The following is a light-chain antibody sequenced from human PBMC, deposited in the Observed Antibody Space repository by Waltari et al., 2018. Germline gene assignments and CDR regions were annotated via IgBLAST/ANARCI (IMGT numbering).Light chain of an antibody. Sequence: EIVLTQSPATLSLSPGERATLSCRASQSVSSSLAWFQHKPGQAPSLLIYDASNRATGVPARFSGSGSGTDFTLTISSLEPEDFAVYYCQQRSNWPPLTFGGGTKVEIK. CDR3: QQRSNWPPLT. CDR2: DAS. J-gene: IGKJ4*01. V-gene: IGKV3-11*01. CDR1: QSVSSS.